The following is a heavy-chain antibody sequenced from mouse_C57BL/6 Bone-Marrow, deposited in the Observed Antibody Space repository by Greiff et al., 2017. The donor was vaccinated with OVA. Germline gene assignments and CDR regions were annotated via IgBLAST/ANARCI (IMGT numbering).Heavy chain of an antibody. CDR3: APLSYYYAMDY. V-gene: IGHV3-6*01. Sequence: EVKLMESGPGLVKPSQSLSLTCSVTGYSITSGYYWNWIRQFPGNKLEWMGYISYDGSNNYNPSLKNRISITRDTSKNQFFLKLNSVTTEDTATYYCAPLSYYYAMDYWGQGTSVTVSS. CDR2: ISYDGSN. J-gene: IGHJ4*01. CDR1: GYSITSGYY.